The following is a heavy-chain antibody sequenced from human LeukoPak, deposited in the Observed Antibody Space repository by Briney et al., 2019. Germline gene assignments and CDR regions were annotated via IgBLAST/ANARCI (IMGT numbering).Heavy chain of an antibody. CDR3: ARVVKYSSGWYLGERMDV. CDR2: INHSGST. CDR1: GGSFSGYY. Sequence: PSETLPLTCAVYGGSFSGYYWSWIRQPPGKGLEWIGEINHSGSTNYNPSLKSRVTISVDTSENQFSLKLSSVTAADTAVYYCARVVKYSSGWYLGERMDVWGQGTTVTVSS. V-gene: IGHV4-34*01. J-gene: IGHJ6*02. D-gene: IGHD6-19*01.